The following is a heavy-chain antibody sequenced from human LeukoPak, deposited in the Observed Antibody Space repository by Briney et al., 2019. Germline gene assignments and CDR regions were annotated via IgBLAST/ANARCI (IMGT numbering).Heavy chain of an antibody. V-gene: IGHV6-1*01. CDR1: GDSVSNNSAA. J-gene: IGHJ2*01. Sequence: SQTLSVTCAISGDSVSNNSAAWNWIRESPSRGLEWLGRTYYRSKWYNDYAVSVNSRVTIRPDTSKKQFSLQLNSVTPEDTAVYYCARPLYGDYDWYFDLWGRGTLVTVSS. CDR2: TYYRSKWYN. D-gene: IGHD4-17*01. CDR3: ARPLYGDYDWYFDL.